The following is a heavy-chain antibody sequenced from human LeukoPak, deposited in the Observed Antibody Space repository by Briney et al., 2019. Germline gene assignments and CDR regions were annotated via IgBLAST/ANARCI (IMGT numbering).Heavy chain of an antibody. J-gene: IGHJ1*01. D-gene: IGHD3-16*01. CDR3: AKDRGLRWGGCES. V-gene: IGHV3-30*18. CDR2: ISYDGSNN. Sequence: GTSLRLSCAASGFTFSTYGMDWVRQAPGKGLEWVAVISYDGSNNYYADSVKGRFAISRDNSKNSVYLQLNSLRPEDTALYYCAKDRGLRWGGCESWGQGTLVTVSS. CDR1: GFTFSTYG.